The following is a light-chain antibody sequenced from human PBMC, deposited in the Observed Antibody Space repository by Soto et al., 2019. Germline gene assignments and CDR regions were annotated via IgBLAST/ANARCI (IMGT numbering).Light chain of an antibody. J-gene: IGKJ1*01. CDR2: GAS. CDR3: QQYNNWPPWT. CDR1: QSVSSN. Sequence: EIVKTQSPATLSVPPGEGATLSCRASQSVSSNLAWYQQKPGQAPRLLIYGASTRATGIPARFSGSGSGTEFTLTISSLQSEDFAVYHCQQYNNWPPWTFGQGTKVDIK. V-gene: IGKV3-15*01.